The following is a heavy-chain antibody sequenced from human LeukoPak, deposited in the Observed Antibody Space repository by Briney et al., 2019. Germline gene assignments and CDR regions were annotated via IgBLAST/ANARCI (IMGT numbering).Heavy chain of an antibody. J-gene: IGHJ4*02. V-gene: IGHV1-46*01. Sequence: GASVKVSCKASGYTFTSYYMHWVRQAPGQGLEWMGIINPSGGSTSYAQKFQGRVTMTRDTSTSTVYTELSSLRSEDTAVYYCARVTMVREYDYWGQGTLVTVSS. CDR2: INPSGGST. CDR1: GYTFTSYY. CDR3: ARVTMVREYDY. D-gene: IGHD3-10*01.